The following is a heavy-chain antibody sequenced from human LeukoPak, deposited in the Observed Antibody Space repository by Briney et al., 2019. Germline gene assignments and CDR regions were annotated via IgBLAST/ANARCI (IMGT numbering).Heavy chain of an antibody. CDR1: GYTFTSYY. Sequence: ASVKVSCKASGYTFTSYYMHWVRQAPGQGLEWMGIINPSGGSTSYAQKFQGRVTMTRDRSTSTVYMELSSLRSEDTAVYYCARGSPPGWEQWLVDFDYWGQGTLVTVSS. J-gene: IGHJ4*02. CDR2: INPSGGST. D-gene: IGHD6-19*01. V-gene: IGHV1-46*01. CDR3: ARGSPPGWEQWLVDFDY.